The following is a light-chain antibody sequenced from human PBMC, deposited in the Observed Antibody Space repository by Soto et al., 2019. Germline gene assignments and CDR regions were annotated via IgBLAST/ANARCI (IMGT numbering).Light chain of an antibody. CDR1: QAISRY. V-gene: IGKV1-8*01. J-gene: IGKJ2*01. CDR3: QQYESYPHT. Sequence: ALRMTQSPSSLSASTGDRVTITCRASQAISRYLAWYQQKPGKAPNLLIYGASTLQSGVPSRVSGSGSGTDFTLTISCLQSEDFAPYYCQQYESYPHTFGQGTQLASK. CDR2: GAS.